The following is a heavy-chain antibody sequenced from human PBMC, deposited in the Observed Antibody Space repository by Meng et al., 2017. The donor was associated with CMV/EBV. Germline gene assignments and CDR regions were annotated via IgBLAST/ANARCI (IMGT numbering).Heavy chain of an antibody. V-gene: IGHV1-2*02. CDR2: INPNSGGT. D-gene: IGHD3-10*01. Sequence: ASVKVSCKASGYTFTGYCMHWVRQAPGQGLEWMGWINPNSGGTNYAQKFQGRVTMTRDTSISTAYMELSRLRSDDTAVYYCARDRHMVRGVIGRREGMDVWGQGTTVTVSS. J-gene: IGHJ6*02. CDR3: ARDRHMVRGVIGRREGMDV. CDR1: GYTFTGYC.